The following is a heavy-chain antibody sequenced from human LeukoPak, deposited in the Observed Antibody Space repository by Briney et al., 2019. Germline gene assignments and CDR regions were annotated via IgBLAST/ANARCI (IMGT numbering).Heavy chain of an antibody. CDR3: ARGVGSSAGRFLLLDY. J-gene: IGHJ4*02. CDR2: IIPIFGTA. CDR1: GGTFSSYA. D-gene: IGHD6-6*01. V-gene: IGHV1-69*13. Sequence: SVKVSCKASGGTFSSYAISWVRQAPGQGLEWMGGIIPIFGTANYAQKFQGRVTITADESTSTAYMELSSLRSEDTAVYYCARGVGSSAGRFLLLDYWGQGTLVTVSS.